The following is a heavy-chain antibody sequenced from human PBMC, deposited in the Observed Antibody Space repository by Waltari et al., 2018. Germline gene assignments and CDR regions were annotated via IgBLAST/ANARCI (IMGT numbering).Heavy chain of an antibody. Sequence: QVQLVQSGDEVKKPGSSVKFSCKASGGTFSSYTISCVRQAPGQGLEWMGRIIPIFGTANYAQKFQGRVTITADKSTSTAYMELSRLRSDDTAVYYCARDLREGILPSGISWGQGTLVTVSS. CDR2: IIPIFGTA. J-gene: IGHJ4*02. CDR3: ARDLREGILPSGIS. CDR1: GGTFSSYT. D-gene: IGHD6-25*01. V-gene: IGHV1-69*08.